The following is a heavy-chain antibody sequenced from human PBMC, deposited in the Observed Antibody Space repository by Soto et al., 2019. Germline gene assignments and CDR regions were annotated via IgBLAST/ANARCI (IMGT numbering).Heavy chain of an antibody. J-gene: IGHJ4*02. Sequence: SETLSLTCTVSGGSISSYNWSWIRQPPGKGLEWIGYMYYSGSTNYNPSLKSRVTISVDTSKNQFSLKLSSVTAADTAVYYCARSLSAIAVAGNDYWGQGTLVTVSS. D-gene: IGHD6-19*01. CDR1: GGSISSYN. CDR3: ARSLSAIAVAGNDY. V-gene: IGHV4-59*08. CDR2: MYYSGST.